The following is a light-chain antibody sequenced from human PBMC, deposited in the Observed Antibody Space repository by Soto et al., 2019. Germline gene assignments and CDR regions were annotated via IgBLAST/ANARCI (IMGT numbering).Light chain of an antibody. J-gene: IGKJ1*01. V-gene: IGKV3-15*01. CDR2: GAS. CDR1: QSISSY. CDR3: QQYNNWPPWT. Sequence: EIVLTQSPGTLSLSPGERATLSCRASQSISSYLAWYQQKPGQAPRLLIYGASTRATGIAARFSGSGSGTEFTLTISSLQSEDFAVYYCQQYNNWPPWTFGQGTKVDIK.